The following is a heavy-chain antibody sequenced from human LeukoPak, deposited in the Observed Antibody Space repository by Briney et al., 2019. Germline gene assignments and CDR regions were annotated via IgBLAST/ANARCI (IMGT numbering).Heavy chain of an antibody. CDR3: ANASPGYRSSTSCRRPIDY. Sequence: GGSLRLSCAASGFTFSSYGMHWVRQAPGKGLEWVAFIRYDGSNKYYADSVKGRFTISRDNSKNTLYLQMNSLRAEDTAVYYCANASPGYRSSTSCRRPIDYWGQGTLVTVSS. J-gene: IGHJ4*02. D-gene: IGHD2-2*01. CDR2: IRYDGSNK. CDR1: GFTFSSYG. V-gene: IGHV3-30*02.